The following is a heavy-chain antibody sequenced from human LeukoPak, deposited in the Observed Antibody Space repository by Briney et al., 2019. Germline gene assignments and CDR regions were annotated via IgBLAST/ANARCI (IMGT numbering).Heavy chain of an antibody. Sequence: GGSLRLSCAASGLTFSTYGMHWVRQAPGKGPEWVAFIQNDGNDKYYADSVKGRFTISRDNSKNTLDLQMNGLRAEDTAVYYCARAVTWIDPWGQGTLVTVSS. CDR2: IQNDGNDK. CDR3: ARAVTWIDP. J-gene: IGHJ5*02. V-gene: IGHV3-30*02. CDR1: GLTFSTYG.